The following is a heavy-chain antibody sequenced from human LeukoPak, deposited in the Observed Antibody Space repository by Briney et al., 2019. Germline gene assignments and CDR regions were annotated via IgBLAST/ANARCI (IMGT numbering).Heavy chain of an antibody. D-gene: IGHD3-22*01. CDR3: ANYDTTGFHFDQ. V-gene: IGHV3-53*01. CDR1: GLTVSSNY. J-gene: IGHJ4*02. Sequence: GGSLRLSCSASGLTVSSNYMSWVRQAPGKGLEWVSLLYSDGTTYYADSVRGRFAISRDNSKNTLYLQMFSLRAEDTAMYYCANYDTTGFHFDQWGQGTLVTVSS. CDR2: LYSDGTT.